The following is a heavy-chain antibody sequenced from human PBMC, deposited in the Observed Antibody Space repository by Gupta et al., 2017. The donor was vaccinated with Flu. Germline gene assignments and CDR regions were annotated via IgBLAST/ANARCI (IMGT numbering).Heavy chain of an antibody. CDR2: IDWDDAK. Sequence: IREPPGKALEWLASIDWDDAKFYNTALKTRLTVSKDTSKNQAVLTMTNRDPVDTATYYCARIGVGTTHRLDYWGQGTLVTVSS. D-gene: IGHD1-26*01. V-gene: IGHV2-70*04. J-gene: IGHJ4*02. CDR3: ARIGVGTTHRLDY.